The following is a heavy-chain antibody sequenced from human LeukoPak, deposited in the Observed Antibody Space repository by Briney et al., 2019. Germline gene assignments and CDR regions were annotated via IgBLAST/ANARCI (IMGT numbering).Heavy chain of an antibody. Sequence: GGSLRLSCAASGFTFSSYSMNWVRQAPGKGLEWVSSISSSSSYIYYADSVKGRFTISRDNAKNSLYLQMNSLRAEDTAVYYCARDPETDYSSGIEYFDYWGQGTLVTVSS. CDR1: GFTFSSYS. CDR2: ISSSSSYI. J-gene: IGHJ4*02. V-gene: IGHV3-21*01. CDR3: ARDPETDYSSGIEYFDY. D-gene: IGHD6-25*01.